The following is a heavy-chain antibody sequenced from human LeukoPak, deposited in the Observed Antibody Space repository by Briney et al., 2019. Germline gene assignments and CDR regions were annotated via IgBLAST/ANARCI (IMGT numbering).Heavy chain of an antibody. D-gene: IGHD4-17*01. CDR1: GFTFSSYS. CDR3: ARCTDYANPRWFDP. J-gene: IGHJ5*02. V-gene: IGHV3-21*01. CDR2: ISTSSTYI. Sequence: GGSLRLSCAASGFTFSSYSMNWVRQAPGEGLQWVSSISTSSTYIYYADSVKGRFTISRDNANNSLYLQMNSLRAEDTAVYYCARCTDYANPRWFDPWGQGSLVTVS.